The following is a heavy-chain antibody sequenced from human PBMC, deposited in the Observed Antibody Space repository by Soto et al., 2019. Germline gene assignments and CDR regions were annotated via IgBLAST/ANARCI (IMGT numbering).Heavy chain of an antibody. Sequence: ASVKVSCKASGYTFTSYAMHWVRQAPGQRLEWMGWINAGNGNTKYSQKFQGRVAITRDTSASTAYMELSSLRSEDTAVYYCAREGRIAAAGSLGYWGQGTLVTVSS. V-gene: IGHV1-3*01. J-gene: IGHJ4*02. CDR3: AREGRIAAAGSLGY. D-gene: IGHD6-13*01. CDR1: GYTFTSYA. CDR2: INAGNGNT.